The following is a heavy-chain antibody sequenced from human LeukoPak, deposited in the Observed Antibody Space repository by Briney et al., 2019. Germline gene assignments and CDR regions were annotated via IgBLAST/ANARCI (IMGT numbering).Heavy chain of an antibody. V-gene: IGHV1-18*01. D-gene: IGHD3-10*01. CDR1: GYTFTSYG. CDR3: ARDLYGSGPNHFDY. J-gene: IGHJ4*02. CDR2: ISVYDGNT. Sequence: ASVKVSCKASGYTFTSYGISWVRQAPGQGREWMGWISVYDGNTNYAQKLQGRVTMTTDTSTSTAYMELRGLRSDDTAVYYCARDLYGSGPNHFDYWGQGTLVTVSS.